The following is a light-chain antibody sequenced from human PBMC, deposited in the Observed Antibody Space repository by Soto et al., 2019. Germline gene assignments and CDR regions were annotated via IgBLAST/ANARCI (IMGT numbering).Light chain of an antibody. V-gene: IGKV1-27*01. CDR3: QKYNSAPWT. CDR2: AAS. J-gene: IGKJ1*01. Sequence: DIQMTQSPSSLSASVGDRVTITCRASQCISNYLAWYQQKPGKFPKHLIYAASTLKSGIAYRFSGSVSGTDSTLTISSLQPEDAENYYCQKYNSAPWTCGQGPKVEIK. CDR1: QCISNY.